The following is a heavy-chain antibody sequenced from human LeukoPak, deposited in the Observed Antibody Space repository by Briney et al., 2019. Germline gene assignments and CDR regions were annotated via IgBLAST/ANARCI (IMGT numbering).Heavy chain of an antibody. CDR2: ISRNSGSI. V-gene: IGHV3-9*01. Sequence: HSGRSLRLSCAASGFTFDDYAMHWVRQAPGKGLEWVSGISRNSGSIGYADSVKGRFTISRDNAKNSLYLQMNSLRAEDTALYYCAKDIRRSSGYDSDAFDIWGQGTMVTVSS. D-gene: IGHD5-12*01. J-gene: IGHJ3*02. CDR1: GFTFDDYA. CDR3: AKDIRRSSGYDSDAFDI.